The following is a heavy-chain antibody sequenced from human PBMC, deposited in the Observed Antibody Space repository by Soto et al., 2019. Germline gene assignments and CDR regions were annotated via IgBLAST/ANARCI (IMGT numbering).Heavy chain of an antibody. Sequence: HPGGSLRLSCAASGFTFSSYAMSWVRQAPGKGLEWVSAISGSGGSTYYADSVKGRFTISRDNSKNTLYLQMNSLRAEDTAVYYCAKDDYCSGGSCYSGWFDPCGQGTRVTVAS. CDR1: GFTFSSYA. D-gene: IGHD2-15*01. V-gene: IGHV3-23*01. CDR3: AKDDYCSGGSCYSGWFDP. CDR2: ISGSGGST. J-gene: IGHJ5*02.